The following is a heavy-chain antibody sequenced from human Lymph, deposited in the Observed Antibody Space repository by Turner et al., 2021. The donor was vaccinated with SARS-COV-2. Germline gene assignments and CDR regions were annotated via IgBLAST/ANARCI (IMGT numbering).Heavy chain of an antibody. J-gene: IGHJ6*02. Sequence: QVQLVQPGAAVKTPGASMKVSSMVSGYTLTELSLHWGRQAPGKGLEWVGGFDPEDGDTIYEQKFHRRGTMTEYTSTDTAHMELSSLSATDADAYYCSSVVCGGASGYYHGMDVWGQGTTVTVSS. V-gene: IGHV1-24*01. CDR3: SSVVCGGASGYYHGMDV. CDR1: GYTLTELS. CDR2: FDPEDGDT. D-gene: IGHD2-21*01.